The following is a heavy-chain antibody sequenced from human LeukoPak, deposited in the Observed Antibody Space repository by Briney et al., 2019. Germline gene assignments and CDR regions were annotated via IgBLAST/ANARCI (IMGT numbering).Heavy chain of an antibody. D-gene: IGHD1-26*01. J-gene: IGHJ4*02. Sequence: SETLSLTCTVSGGSISSYYWNWIRQPPGKGLEWIGYMSYSGGTNYNPSLKSRVTISVDTYKNQFSLKLRSVTAADTAVYYCARDRGSYYDYWGQGTLVTVSS. V-gene: IGHV4-59*01. CDR2: MSYSGGT. CDR3: ARDRGSYYDY. CDR1: GGSISSYY.